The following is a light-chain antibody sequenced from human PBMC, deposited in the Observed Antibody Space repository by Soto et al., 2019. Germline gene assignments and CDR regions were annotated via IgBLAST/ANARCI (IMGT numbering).Light chain of an antibody. CDR3: QETYSKPPT. J-gene: IGKJ4*01. CDR2: DAS. CDR1: QDIGSY. V-gene: IGKV1-39*01. Sequence: DIQITQSPSSLSASVGDRVTIACQANQDIGSYLNWYQQKPGKAPRLLIYDASKLEIGVPSRFAGSGSGTDFTLTISSLQPEDFATYYCQETYSKPPTFGGGTKVDIK.